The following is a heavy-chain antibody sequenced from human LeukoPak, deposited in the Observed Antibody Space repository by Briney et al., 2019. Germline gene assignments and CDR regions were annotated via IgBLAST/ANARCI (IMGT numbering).Heavy chain of an antibody. CDR1: GYTFTGYY. D-gene: IGHD1-26*01. J-gene: IGHJ4*02. CDR3: ARWGGGSYFLDY. CDR2: INPNSGGT. V-gene: IGHV1-2*02. Sequence: ASVKVSCKASGYTFTGYYMHWVRQAPGQGLEWMGWINPNSGGTKYAQKFQGRVTMTRDTSISTAYMEMSRLRSDDTAVYYCARWGGGSYFLDYWGQGTLVTVSS.